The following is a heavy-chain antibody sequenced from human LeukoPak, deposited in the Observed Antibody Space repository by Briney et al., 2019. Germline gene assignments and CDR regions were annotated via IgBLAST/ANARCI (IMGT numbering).Heavy chain of an antibody. CDR2: ISDTGGNT. D-gene: IGHD1-26*01. CDR1: GFTFSHYA. J-gene: IGHJ4*02. CDR3: SQISRSGNYMNY. V-gene: IGHV3-23*01. Sequence: GGSLRLSCEASGFTFSHYAMNWVRQAPGKGLGWVSAISDTGGNTYYADSVKGRFTISRDNSKNTLFLQMNSLRAEDTAVYFCSQISRSGNYMNYWGQGTLVTVSS.